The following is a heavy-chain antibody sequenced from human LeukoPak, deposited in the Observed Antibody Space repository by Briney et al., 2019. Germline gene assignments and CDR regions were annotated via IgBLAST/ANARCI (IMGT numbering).Heavy chain of an antibody. J-gene: IGHJ4*02. D-gene: IGHD3-22*01. Sequence: GGSLRLSCAASGFTFSSYAMSWVRQAPGKGLEWVSAISGSGGSTYYADSVKGRFTISRDNSKNTLYLQMDSLRAEDTAVYYCAPHPSSGYYAYWGQGTLVTVSS. CDR2: ISGSGGST. CDR3: APHPSSGYYAY. CDR1: GFTFSSYA. V-gene: IGHV3-23*01.